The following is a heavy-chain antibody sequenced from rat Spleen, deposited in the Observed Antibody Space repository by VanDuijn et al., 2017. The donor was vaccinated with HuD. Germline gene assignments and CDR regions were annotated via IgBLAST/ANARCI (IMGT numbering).Heavy chain of an antibody. CDR2: ISYDGSST. Sequence: EVQLVESGGDLVQPGRSLKLSCSASGFTFSDYNMAWVRQAPKKGLEWVATISYDGSSTYYRDSVKGRFTISRDNAKSTLYLKMDSLGSEDTAAYFCARHNSGYGVMDAWGQGASVTVSS. CDR1: GFTFSDYN. V-gene: IGHV5-7*01. D-gene: IGHD4-3*01. CDR3: ARHNSGYGVMDA. J-gene: IGHJ4*01.